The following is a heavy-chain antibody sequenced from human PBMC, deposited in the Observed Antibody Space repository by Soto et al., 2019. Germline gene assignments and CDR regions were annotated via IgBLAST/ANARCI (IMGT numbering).Heavy chain of an antibody. CDR3: ASSITMVRGVGYFDY. V-gene: IGHV1-69*01. Sequence: QVQLVQSGAKVKKPGSSVKVSCKASGGTFSSYAISWVRQAPGQGLEWMGGIIPIFGTANYAQKFQGRVTITADESTSTAYMELSSLRSEDTAVYYCASSITMVRGVGYFDYWGQGTLVTVSS. CDR1: GGTFSSYA. J-gene: IGHJ4*02. D-gene: IGHD3-10*01. CDR2: IIPIFGTA.